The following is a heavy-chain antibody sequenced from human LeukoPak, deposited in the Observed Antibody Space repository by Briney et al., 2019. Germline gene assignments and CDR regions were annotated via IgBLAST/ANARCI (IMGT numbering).Heavy chain of an antibody. CDR1: GYTFTSYA. J-gene: IGHJ4*02. D-gene: IGHD7-27*01. Sequence: ASVKVSCKASGYTFTSYAMHWVRQAPGQRLEWMGWINAGNGNTKYSQKFQGRVTITRDTSASTAYMELSSLTFEDTAVYYCARGPPNWGMVGYWGQGTLVTVSS. V-gene: IGHV1-3*01. CDR2: INAGNGNT. CDR3: ARGPPNWGMVGY.